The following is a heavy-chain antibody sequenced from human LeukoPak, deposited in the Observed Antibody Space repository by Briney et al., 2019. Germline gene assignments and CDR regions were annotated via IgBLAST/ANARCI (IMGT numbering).Heavy chain of an antibody. CDR1: GGTFSSYA. V-gene: IGHV1-69*01. CDR3: ARGYYDSSGYGAFDI. Sequence: SVKVSCKASGGTFSSYAISWVRQAPGQGLEWMGGIIPIFGTANYAQKFQGRVTITADESTSTAYMELSSLRSEDTAVYYCARGYYDSSGYGAFDIWGQGTMVTVSS. CDR2: IIPIFGTA. D-gene: IGHD3-22*01. J-gene: IGHJ3*02.